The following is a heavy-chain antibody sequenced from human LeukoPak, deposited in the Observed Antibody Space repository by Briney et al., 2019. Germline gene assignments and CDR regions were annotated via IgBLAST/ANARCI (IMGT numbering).Heavy chain of an antibody. D-gene: IGHD1-1*01. CDR1: GYRFTNYR. CDR2: IYPGDSET. J-gene: IGHJ3*02. Sequence: GESLKISCKGSGYRFTNYRIGRVRQMPGKGLEWMGIIYPGDSETTYSPSFQGQVTISADKSISTAYLQWSSLKASDTAMYYCARTDGILLRDAFDIWGQGTMVTVSS. CDR3: ARTDGILLRDAFDI. V-gene: IGHV5-51*01.